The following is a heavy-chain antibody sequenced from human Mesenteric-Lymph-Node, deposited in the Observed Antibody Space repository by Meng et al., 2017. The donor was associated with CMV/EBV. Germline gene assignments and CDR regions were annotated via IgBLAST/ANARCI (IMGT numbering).Heavy chain of an antibody. J-gene: IGHJ5*02. D-gene: IGHD5-18*01. CDR3: ARGPYSYGPPGWFDP. CDR2: MNAQTGNT. Sequence: SGYTFTTYDINWVRQASGQGPEWMGWMNAQTGNTGYAQKFQGRVIMTRDTSINTAFMELSSLRSEDTAVYYCARGPYSYGPPGWFDPWGQGTLVTVSS. CDR1: GYTFTTYD. V-gene: IGHV1-8*01.